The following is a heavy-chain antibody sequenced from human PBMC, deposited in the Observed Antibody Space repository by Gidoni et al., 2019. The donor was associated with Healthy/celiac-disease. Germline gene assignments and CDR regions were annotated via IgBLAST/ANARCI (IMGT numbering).Heavy chain of an antibody. V-gene: IGHV4-39*01. CDR3: ARQPSMVRGVILWFDP. J-gene: IGHJ5*02. D-gene: IGHD3-10*01. CDR2: IYYSGST. Sequence: QLQLQESGPGLVKPSETLSLTCTVSGGSISSSSYYWGWIRQPPGKGLEWIGSIYYSGSTYYNPSLKSRVTISVDTSKNQFSLKLSSVTAADTAVYYCARQPSMVRGVILWFDPWGQGTLVTVSS. CDR1: GGSISSSSYY.